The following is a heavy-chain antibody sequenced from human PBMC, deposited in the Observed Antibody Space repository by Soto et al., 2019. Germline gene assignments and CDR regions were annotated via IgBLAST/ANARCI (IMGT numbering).Heavy chain of an antibody. J-gene: IGHJ4*02. Sequence: QITLKESGPTLVKPTQTLTLACTFSGFSLSSTRMAVGWIREPPRKALEWLALIYWDDDKRYSPFLKSRLTITKNTSKIPVVPTTSNMDPVDTARYYCAHIVVAGLGYYFVSGGQGTLVTVSS. CDR2: IYWDDDK. D-gene: IGHD6-19*01. CDR3: AHIVVAGLGYYFVS. V-gene: IGHV2-5*02. CDR1: GFSLSSTRMA.